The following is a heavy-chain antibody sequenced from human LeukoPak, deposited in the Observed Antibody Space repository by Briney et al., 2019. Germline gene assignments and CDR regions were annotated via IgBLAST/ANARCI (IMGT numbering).Heavy chain of an antibody. Sequence: GRSLRLSCAASGFTFSSYAMNWVRQAPGKGLERVSVITGTGATTLYADSVKGRFTISRDNSKNMVFLQMNSLRAEDTAVYYCATAGGSSGSYPLIYWGQGILVTVSS. J-gene: IGHJ4*02. V-gene: IGHV3-23*01. D-gene: IGHD6-19*01. CDR3: ATAGGSSGSYPLIY. CDR2: ITGTGATT. CDR1: GFTFSSYA.